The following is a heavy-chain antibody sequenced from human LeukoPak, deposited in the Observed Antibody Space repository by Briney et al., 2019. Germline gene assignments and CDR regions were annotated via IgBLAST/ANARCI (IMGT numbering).Heavy chain of an antibody. CDR2: INHSGST. Sequence: KASETLSLTCAVYGGSFSGYCWSWIRQPPGKGLEWIGEINHSGSTNYNPSLKSRVTISVDTSKNQFSLKLSSVTAADTAVYYCAGTRPYYYDSSGYYPFDYWGQGTLVTVSS. J-gene: IGHJ4*02. CDR3: AGTRPYYYDSSGYYPFDY. D-gene: IGHD3-22*01. V-gene: IGHV4-34*01. CDR1: GGSFSGYC.